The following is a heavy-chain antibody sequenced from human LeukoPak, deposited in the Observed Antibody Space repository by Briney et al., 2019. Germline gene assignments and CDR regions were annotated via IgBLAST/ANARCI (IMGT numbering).Heavy chain of an antibody. V-gene: IGHV3-23*01. J-gene: IGHJ4*02. D-gene: IGHD6-13*01. CDR1: AFTFSNYA. CDR3: AWILTAAGTRY. Sequence: GGSLRLSCAASAFTFSNYAMSWVRQAPGKWLEWVSAISGGGVSTYYADSVRGRFTISRDNSKNTLYLQMNSLRAEDTAVYYCAWILTAAGTRYWGQGTLVTVSS. CDR2: ISGGGVST.